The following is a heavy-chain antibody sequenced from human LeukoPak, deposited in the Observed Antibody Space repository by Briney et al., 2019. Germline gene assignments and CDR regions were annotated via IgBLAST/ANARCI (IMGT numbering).Heavy chain of an antibody. V-gene: IGHV3-53*01. Sequence: GGSLRLSCAASGFTVSSNYMSWVRQAPGEGLEWVSVIYSGGSTYYADSVKGRFTISRDNSKNTLYLQMNSLRAEDTAVYDCARDFVRVWSGVLDYWGQGTLVTVSS. J-gene: IGHJ4*02. CDR3: ARDFVRVWSGVLDY. CDR1: GFTVSSNY. CDR2: IYSGGST. D-gene: IGHD6-19*01.